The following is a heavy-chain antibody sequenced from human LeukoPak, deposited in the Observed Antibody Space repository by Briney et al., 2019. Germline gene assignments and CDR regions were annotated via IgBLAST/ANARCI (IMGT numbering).Heavy chain of an antibody. CDR3: ARSDSSSWYSLHDY. CDR2: MNQDGSEK. D-gene: IGHD6-13*01. V-gene: IGHV3-7*01. CDR1: GFTFSSYW. J-gene: IGHJ4*02. Sequence: GGSLRLSCAASGFTFSSYWMTWVRQAPGKGLEWVANMNQDGSEKYHVDSVKDRFTISRDNAKNSLYLQMNSLRAEDTAVYFCARSDSSSWYSLHDYWGQGTLVTVSS.